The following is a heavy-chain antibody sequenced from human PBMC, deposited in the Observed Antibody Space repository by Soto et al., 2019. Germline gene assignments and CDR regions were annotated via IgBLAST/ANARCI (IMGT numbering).Heavy chain of an antibody. Sequence: QVQLVESGGGVVQPGRSLRLSCAASGFTFSSYGMNWVRQAPGKGLEWVAVIWYDGSNKYYADSVKGRFTISRDNSKNTLYLQMNSLRAEDTAVYYCARTKAVAAKTQYYFDYWGQGNLVTVSS. CDR2: IWYDGSNK. CDR1: GFTFSSYG. D-gene: IGHD6-19*01. CDR3: ARTKAVAAKTQYYFDY. J-gene: IGHJ4*02. V-gene: IGHV3-33*01.